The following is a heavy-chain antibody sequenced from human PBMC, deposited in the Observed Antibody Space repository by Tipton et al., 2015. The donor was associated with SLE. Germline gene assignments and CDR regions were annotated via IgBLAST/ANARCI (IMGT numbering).Heavy chain of an antibody. CDR2: IIPILAKP. J-gene: IGHJ6*02. V-gene: IGHV1-69*05. CDR1: GGTFSSYA. CDR3: ATGEWVAATLRYYYGMDV. Sequence: QSGPEVKRPGSSVKVSCKASGGTFSSYAISWVRQAPGQGLEWMGGIIPILAKPNYAQKFQGRVTITTDESTSTAYMELSSLRSEDAAVYYCATGEWVAATLRYYYGMDVWGQGTTVTVSS. D-gene: IGHD2-15*01.